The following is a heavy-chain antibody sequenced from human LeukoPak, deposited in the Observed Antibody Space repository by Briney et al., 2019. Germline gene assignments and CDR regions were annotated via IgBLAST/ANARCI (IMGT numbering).Heavy chain of an antibody. J-gene: IGHJ4*02. D-gene: IGHD3-3*01. CDR2: IHSNGGNT. CDR3: VKGAWSGYYDFFDY. Sequence: GGSLRLSCSASGFTFSSFAMHWVRQAPGKGLEYVSAIHSNGGNTYYADSVKGRFTISRDNSKNTLSLQMSSLRAEDTAVYYCVKGAWSGYYDFFDYWGQGTLVTVSS. CDR1: GFTFSSFA. V-gene: IGHV3-64D*09.